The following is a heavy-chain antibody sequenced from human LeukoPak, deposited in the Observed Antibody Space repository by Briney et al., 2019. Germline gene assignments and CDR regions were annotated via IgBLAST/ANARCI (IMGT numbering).Heavy chain of an antibody. V-gene: IGHV4-4*02. Sequence: SGTLSLTCAVSGDSIASPTWWSWVRQPPEKGLEWIGEIDHSGSTNYSPPLRSRVSISVDKSKSHFSLRLSSVTAADTAVYYCARSHSMARGVIDFYGLDVWGQGTTVAVSS. CDR2: IDHSGST. J-gene: IGHJ6*02. CDR3: ARSHSMARGVIDFYGLDV. CDR1: GDSIASPTW. D-gene: IGHD3-10*01.